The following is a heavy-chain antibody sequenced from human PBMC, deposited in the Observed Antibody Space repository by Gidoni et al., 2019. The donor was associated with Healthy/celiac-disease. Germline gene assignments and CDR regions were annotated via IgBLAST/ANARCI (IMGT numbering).Heavy chain of an antibody. J-gene: IGHJ4*02. CDR1: GFTFSSYS. Sequence: EVQLVESGGGLVKPGGSLRLSCAASGFTFSSYSLNWVRQAPGKGLEWVSAISSSSSYIYYADSVKGRFTIYRDNAKNSLYLQMNSLRAEDTAVYYCARDRAPDYYDSSGYPFDYWGQGTLVTVSS. D-gene: IGHD3-22*01. V-gene: IGHV3-21*01. CDR2: ISSSSSYI. CDR3: ARDRAPDYYDSSGYPFDY.